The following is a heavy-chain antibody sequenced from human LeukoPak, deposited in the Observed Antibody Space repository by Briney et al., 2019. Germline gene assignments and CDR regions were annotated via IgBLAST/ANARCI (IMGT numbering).Heavy chain of an antibody. D-gene: IGHD1-26*01. V-gene: IGHV3-64D*06. CDR2: ISSNGGST. CDR3: VKGPLGATTVYYFDY. J-gene: IGHJ4*02. Sequence: PGGSLRLSCAASGFTFSSYAMHWVRQAPGKGLGYVSAISSNGGSTYYADSVKGRFTISRDNSKNTLYLQMSSLRAEDTAVYYCVKGPLGATTVYYFDYWGQGTLVTVSS. CDR1: GFTFSSYA.